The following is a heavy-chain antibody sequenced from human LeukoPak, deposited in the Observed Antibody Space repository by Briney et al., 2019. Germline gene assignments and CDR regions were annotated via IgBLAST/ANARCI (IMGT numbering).Heavy chain of an antibody. CDR2: IKQDGSEK. CDR1: GFSVSGYW. J-gene: IGHJ4*02. Sequence: GGSLRLSCAVSGFSVSGYWMTWVRQAPGKGLEWVANIKQDGSEKNYVDSVEGRFTISRDNAENSLFLQMNSLRVEDTAVYYCAREWQGGIAAAGTRIEGDYWGQGTLVAVSS. D-gene: IGHD6-13*01. CDR3: AREWQGGIAAAGTRIEGDY. V-gene: IGHV3-7*01.